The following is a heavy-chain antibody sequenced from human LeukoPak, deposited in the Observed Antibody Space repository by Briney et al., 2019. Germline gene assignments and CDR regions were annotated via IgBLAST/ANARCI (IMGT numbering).Heavy chain of an antibody. J-gene: IGHJ4*02. CDR3: ARDYGGNIRGYFDY. CDR2: IYSGGST. D-gene: IGHD4-23*01. CDR1: GFTVSGTY. V-gene: IGHV3-66*01. Sequence: GGSLRLSCAASGFTVSGTYMSWVRQAPGKGLEWVSVIYSGGSTYYADSVKGRFTISRDNSKNTLYLQMNSLRVEDTAVYYCARDYGGNIRGYFDYWGQGTLVTVSS.